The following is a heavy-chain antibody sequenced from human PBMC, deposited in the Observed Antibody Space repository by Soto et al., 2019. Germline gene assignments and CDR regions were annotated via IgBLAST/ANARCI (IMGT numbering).Heavy chain of an antibody. CDR1: GYTFTNYG. V-gene: IGHV1-18*01. D-gene: IGHD2-2*01. CDR2: ISTHNGDT. J-gene: IGHJ4*02. CDR3: AREYCISTSCYGSDF. Sequence: ASVKVSCKASGYTFTNYGISWVRQAPGQGLEWMGWISTHNGDTKYARNLQGRLIITTDTSTTTAYMELTSLRSDDTAVYYCAREYCISTSCYGSDFWGRGTLVTVSS.